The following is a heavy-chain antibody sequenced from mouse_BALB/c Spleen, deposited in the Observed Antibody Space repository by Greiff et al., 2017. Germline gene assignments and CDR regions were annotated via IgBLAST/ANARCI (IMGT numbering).Heavy chain of an antibody. CDR2: IDPANGNT. CDR1: GFNIKDTY. Sequence: DVKLVESGAELVKPGASVKLSCTASGFNIKDTYMHWVKQRPEQGLEWIGRIDPANGNTKYDPKFQGKATITADTSSNTAYLQLSSLTSEDTAVYYCAHKDFDYWGQGTTLTVSS. V-gene: IGHV14-3*02. J-gene: IGHJ2*01. CDR3: AHKDFDY.